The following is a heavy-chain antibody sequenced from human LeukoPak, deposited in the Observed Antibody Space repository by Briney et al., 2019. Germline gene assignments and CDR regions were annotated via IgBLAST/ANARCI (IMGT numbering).Heavy chain of an antibody. CDR2: IYSSGNT. Sequence: SETLSLTCTVSGGSMSNNYLSWIRQPAGKGLEWIGRIYSSGNTNYNPSLKSRATMSVDTSKKQFSLNLSSVTAADTAVYYCARGVIDFVYWGQGTLVTVSS. V-gene: IGHV4-4*07. CDR1: GGSMSNNY. D-gene: IGHD2-21*01. J-gene: IGHJ4*02. CDR3: ARGVIDFVY.